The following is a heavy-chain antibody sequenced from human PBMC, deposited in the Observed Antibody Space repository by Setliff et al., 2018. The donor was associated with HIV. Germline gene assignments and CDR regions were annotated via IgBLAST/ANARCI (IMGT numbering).Heavy chain of an antibody. Sequence: KTSETLSLTCAVFGGSFSGYYWGWIRQPPGKGLEWIGEINHSGSTDYNPSLKSRVTISVDTSKNQFSLNLSSVTAADTAVYYCASYDYGDFDYWGQGTPVTVSS. D-gene: IGHD4-17*01. V-gene: IGHV4-34*01. CDR2: INHSGST. CDR3: ASYDYGDFDY. J-gene: IGHJ4*02. CDR1: GGSFSGYY.